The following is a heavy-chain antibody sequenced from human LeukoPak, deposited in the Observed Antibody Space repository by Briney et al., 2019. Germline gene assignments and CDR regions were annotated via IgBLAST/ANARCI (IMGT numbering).Heavy chain of an antibody. Sequence: ASVKVSCKASGYTFTGYYMHWVRQAPGQGLEWMGRINPNSGGTDYAQKFQGRVTMTRDTSISTAYMELRRLRSDDTAGYYLGSWYSSSSSLDYWGQGTLVTVSS. V-gene: IGHV1-2*06. D-gene: IGHD6-6*01. CDR1: GYTFTGYY. J-gene: IGHJ4*02. CDR3: GSWYSSSSSLDY. CDR2: INPNSGGT.